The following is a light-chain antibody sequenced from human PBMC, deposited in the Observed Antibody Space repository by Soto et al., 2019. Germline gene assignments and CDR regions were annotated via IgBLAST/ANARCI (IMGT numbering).Light chain of an antibody. J-gene: IGKJ5*01. V-gene: IGKV1-33*01. CDR3: QHYDSLPIT. CDR2: DAS. CDR1: QDIGNY. Sequence: DLQMTQSPSSLSASVGERVTITCQASQDIGNYLSWYQQKPGKAPKLLIYDASRLQTGVPSRFSGSGSGTRFSFTIDSLQPEDFASYYCQHYDSLPITFGQGTRLDIK.